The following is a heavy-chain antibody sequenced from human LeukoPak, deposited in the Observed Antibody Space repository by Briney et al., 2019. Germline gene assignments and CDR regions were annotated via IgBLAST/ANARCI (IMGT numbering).Heavy chain of an antibody. D-gene: IGHD3-22*01. CDR3: TRHTYFYDSPGAYYSDY. CDR1: VYSISSGHY. Sequence: SETLSLTCAVSVYSISSGHYWGWIRQPPGKGLEWIGSIHHSGRTYHNSSLKSRVTISVDTSKNQFSLRLSSVTAADTAVYYCTRHTYFYDSPGAYYSDYWGQGTLVTVSS. V-gene: IGHV4-38-2*01. J-gene: IGHJ4*02. CDR2: IHHSGRT.